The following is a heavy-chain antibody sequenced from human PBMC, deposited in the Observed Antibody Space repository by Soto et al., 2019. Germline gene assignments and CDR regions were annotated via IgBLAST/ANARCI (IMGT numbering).Heavy chain of an antibody. D-gene: IGHD2-8*01. V-gene: IGHV3-30*18. J-gene: IGHJ6*02. CDR1: GFTFSSYG. CDR2: ISYDGSNK. CDR3: AKKQRCSSGVCYTGYSFGMDV. Sequence: HPGGSLRLSCAASGFTFSSYGMHWVRQAPGKGLECVAVISYDGSNKYYADSVKGRFIISRDNSKNTLYLQMNSLRAEDTAVYYCAKKQRCSSGVCYTGYSFGMDVWGQGTTVTVSS.